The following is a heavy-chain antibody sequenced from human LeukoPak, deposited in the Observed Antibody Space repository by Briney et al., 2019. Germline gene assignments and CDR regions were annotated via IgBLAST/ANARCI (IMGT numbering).Heavy chain of an antibody. D-gene: IGHD2-2*01. J-gene: IGHJ5*02. CDR1: GYTFTGYY. CDR3: ARERYCSSTSCYGWFDP. Sequence: ASVKVSCKASGYTFTGYYMHWVRQAPGQGLEWMGWINPNSGGTNYAQKFQGRVTMTRDTSISTAYMELSRLRSDGTAVYYCARERYCSSTSCYGWFDPWGQGTLVTVSS. V-gene: IGHV1-2*02. CDR2: INPNSGGT.